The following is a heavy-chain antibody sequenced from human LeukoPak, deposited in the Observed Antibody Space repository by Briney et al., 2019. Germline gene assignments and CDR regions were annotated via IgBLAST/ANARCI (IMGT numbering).Heavy chain of an antibody. CDR3: ARDLSKAAAGTEPDY. Sequence: GGSLRLSCAASGFTFSSYWMSWVRQAPGKGLEWVANIKQDGSEKYYADSVKGRFTISRDNSKNTLYLQMNSLRAEDTAVYYCARDLSKAAAGTEPDYWGQGTLVTVSS. CDR1: GFTFSSYW. D-gene: IGHD6-13*01. CDR2: IKQDGSEK. V-gene: IGHV3-7*01. J-gene: IGHJ4*02.